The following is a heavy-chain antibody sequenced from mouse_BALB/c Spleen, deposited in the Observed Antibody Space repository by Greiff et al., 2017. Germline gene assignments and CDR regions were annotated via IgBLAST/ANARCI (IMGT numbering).Heavy chain of an antibody. J-gene: IGHJ2*01. CDR1: GFTFSSYG. D-gene: IGHD2-14*01. CDR3: ARHGGYRDHYFDY. V-gene: IGHV5-6*01. CDR2: ISSGGSYT. Sequence: EVQVVESGGDLVKPGGSLKLSCAASGFTFSSYGMSWVRQTPDKRLEWVATISSGGSYTYYPDSVKGRFTISRDNAKNTLYLQMSSLKSEDTAMYYCARHGGYRDHYFDYWGQGTTLTVSS.